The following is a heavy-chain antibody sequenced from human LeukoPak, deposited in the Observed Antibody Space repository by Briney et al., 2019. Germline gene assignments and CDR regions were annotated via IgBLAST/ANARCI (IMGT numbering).Heavy chain of an antibody. CDR1: GFTFSSYR. CDR3: ARDSGQLLLFPDY. Sequence: GGSLRLSCAASGFTFSSYRMSWVRQAPGKGLEWVANIKQDGSEKYYVDSVKGRYTISRDNAKNSLYLQMNSLRAEDTAVYYCARDSGQLLLFPDYWGQGTLVTVSS. D-gene: IGHD2-2*01. V-gene: IGHV3-7*01. J-gene: IGHJ4*02. CDR2: IKQDGSEK.